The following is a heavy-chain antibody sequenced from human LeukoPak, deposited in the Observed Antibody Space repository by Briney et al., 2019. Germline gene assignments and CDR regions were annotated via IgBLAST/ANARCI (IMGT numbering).Heavy chain of an antibody. CDR2: IIPIFGTA. CDR1: GGTFSSYA. J-gene: IGHJ6*03. D-gene: IGHD2-2*01. V-gene: IGHV1-69*05. Sequence: SVKVSCKASGGTFSSYAISWVRQAPGQGLEWMGGIIPIFGTANYAQKFQGRVTITTDESTSTAYMELSSLRSEDTAVYYCARTPSHPSPAAIDYYYMDVWGKGTTVTVSS. CDR3: ARTPSHPSPAAIDYYYMDV.